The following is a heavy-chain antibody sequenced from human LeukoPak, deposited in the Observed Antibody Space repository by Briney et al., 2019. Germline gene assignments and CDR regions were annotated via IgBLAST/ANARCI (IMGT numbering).Heavy chain of an antibody. Sequence: GGSLRLSCAASGFTVSSNYMSWVRQAPGKGLEWVSVIYSGGSTYYADSVKGRFTISRDNSKNTLYLRMNSLRAEDTAVYYCARVGFVPAAEDNWFDPWGQGTLVTVSS. J-gene: IGHJ5*02. CDR2: IYSGGST. D-gene: IGHD2-2*01. CDR1: GFTVSSNY. V-gene: IGHV3-53*01. CDR3: ARVGFVPAAEDNWFDP.